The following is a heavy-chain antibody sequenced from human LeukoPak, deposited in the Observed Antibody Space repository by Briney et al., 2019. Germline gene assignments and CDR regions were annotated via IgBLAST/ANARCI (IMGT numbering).Heavy chain of an antibody. V-gene: IGHV1-24*01. CDR2: FDPKDGET. CDR1: GYTLTELS. Sequence: ASVKVSCKVSGYTLTELSMHWVRQAPGKGLEWMGGFDPKDGETIYAQKFQGRVTMTEDTSTDTAYMELSSLRSEDTAVYYCATGARRGATTQAAYYYYYYMDVWGKGTTVTVSS. CDR3: ATGARRGATTQAAYYYYYYMDV. J-gene: IGHJ6*03. D-gene: IGHD1-26*01.